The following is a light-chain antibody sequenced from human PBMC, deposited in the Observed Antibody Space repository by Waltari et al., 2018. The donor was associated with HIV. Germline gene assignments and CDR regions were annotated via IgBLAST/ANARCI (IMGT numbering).Light chain of an antibody. J-gene: IGLJ3*02. CDR1: SSDVGSYTL. CDR2: EDD. Sequence: SALTQPASVSGSPGQAITVSCTGSSSDVGSYTLVSWYQQHPGKAPKLLIYEDDKRPSGVSNRFSGSKSGNTASLTISGLQAEDKADYYCCSYAGSTTWLFGGGTKLTVL. V-gene: IGLV2-23*01. CDR3: CSYAGSTTWL.